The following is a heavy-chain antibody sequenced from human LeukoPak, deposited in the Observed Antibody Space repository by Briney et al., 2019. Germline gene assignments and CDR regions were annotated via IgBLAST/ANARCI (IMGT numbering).Heavy chain of an antibody. CDR1: GFTFSSYA. D-gene: IGHD1-26*01. J-gene: IGHJ4*02. Sequence: QPGGSLRLSCAASGFTFSSYAMSWVRQAPGKGLEWVSGIHWNGGSTGYADSVKGRFTISRDNAKNSLYLQMNSLRAEDTALYYCARGESDYLDYWGQGTLVTVSS. CDR2: IHWNGGST. CDR3: ARGESDYLDY. V-gene: IGHV3-20*04.